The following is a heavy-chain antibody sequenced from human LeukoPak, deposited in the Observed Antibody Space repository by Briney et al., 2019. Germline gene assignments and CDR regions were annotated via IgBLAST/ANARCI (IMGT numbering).Heavy chain of an antibody. Sequence: SETLSPTCTVSGVSISTYYWSWIRQSAGKGLEWIGRINTSGSTKYNPSLNSRVTMSIDKTKNQLSLKVTSVTAADTAVYFCARGRLRGLVASITDYMDVWGKGTTVTVSS. CDR2: INTSGST. J-gene: IGHJ6*03. V-gene: IGHV4-4*07. D-gene: IGHD5-12*01. CDR1: GVSISTYY. CDR3: ARGRLRGLVASITDYMDV.